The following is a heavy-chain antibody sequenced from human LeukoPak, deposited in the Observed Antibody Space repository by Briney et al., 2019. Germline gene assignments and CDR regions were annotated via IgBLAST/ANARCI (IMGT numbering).Heavy chain of an antibody. V-gene: IGHV1-8*02. CDR2: MNPNSGNT. Sequence: ASVKVSCKASGYTFTGYYMHWVRQATGQGLEWMGWMNPNSGNTGYAQKFQGRVTMTRNTSISTAYMELSSLRSEDTAVYYCIVVPAAKGWYYFDYWGQGTLVTVSS. CDR3: IVVPAAKGWYYFDY. J-gene: IGHJ4*02. D-gene: IGHD2-2*01. CDR1: GYTFTGYY.